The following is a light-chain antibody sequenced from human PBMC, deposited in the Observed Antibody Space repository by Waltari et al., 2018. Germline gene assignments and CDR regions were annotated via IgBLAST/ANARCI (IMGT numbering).Light chain of an antibody. CDR3: QQYNYWPLT. J-gene: IGKJ4*01. V-gene: IGKV3-15*01. Sequence: EIVMTQSPATLSVSPGERATISCRASQSVGNYLAWYQEKPGQGPRLLISGASIRATGIPARFSGSGSGTEFTLTISSLQSEDFAVYYCQQYNYWPLTFGGGTKVEIK. CDR2: GAS. CDR1: QSVGNY.